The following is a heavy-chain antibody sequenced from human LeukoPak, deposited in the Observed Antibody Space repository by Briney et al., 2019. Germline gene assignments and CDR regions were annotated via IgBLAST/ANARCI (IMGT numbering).Heavy chain of an antibody. Sequence: SETLSLTCAVYGGSFSGYYWSWIRQPPGKGLEWIGEINHSGSTNYNPSLKSRVTISVDTSKNQFSLKLSSVTAADTAVYYCARGLAKSKYYYDSSGHYFWGQGTLVTVSS. V-gene: IGHV4-34*01. CDR2: INHSGST. CDR3: ARGLAKSKYYYDSSGHYF. D-gene: IGHD3-22*01. J-gene: IGHJ4*02. CDR1: GGSFSGYY.